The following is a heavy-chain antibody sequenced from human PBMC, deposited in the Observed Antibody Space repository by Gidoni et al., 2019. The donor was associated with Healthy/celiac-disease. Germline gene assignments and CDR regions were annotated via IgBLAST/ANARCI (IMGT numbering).Heavy chain of an antibody. Sequence: QVQLVQSGAEVKKPGASVKVSCKASGYTFTGYYMHWVRQAPGQGLEWMGWINPNSGGTNYAQKFQGRVTMTRDTSISTAYMELSRLRSDDTAVYYCAREIANFPTTGTAEGYWGQGTLVTVSS. V-gene: IGHV1-2*02. J-gene: IGHJ4*02. D-gene: IGHD1-1*01. CDR2: INPNSGGT. CDR3: AREIANFPTTGTAEGY. CDR1: GYTFTGYY.